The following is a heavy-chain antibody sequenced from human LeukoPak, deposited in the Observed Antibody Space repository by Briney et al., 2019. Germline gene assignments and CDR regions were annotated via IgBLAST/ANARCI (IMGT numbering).Heavy chain of an antibody. CDR2: ISGSGGST. CDR1: GFTFSSYA. J-gene: IGHJ5*02. D-gene: IGHD3-10*01. Sequence: GGSLRLSCAASGFTFSSYAMSWVRQAPGKGLEWVSAISGSGGSTHYADSVKGRFTISRDNSKNTLYLQMNSLRAEDTAVYYCAKDYYGSGSYYGFLFSWGQGTLVTVSS. V-gene: IGHV3-23*01. CDR3: AKDYYGSGSYYGFLFS.